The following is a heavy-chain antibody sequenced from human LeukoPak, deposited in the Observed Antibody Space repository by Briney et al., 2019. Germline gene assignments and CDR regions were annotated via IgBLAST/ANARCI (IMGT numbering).Heavy chain of an antibody. CDR2: ISGSGGST. J-gene: IGHJ2*01. CDR3: AKGKSGWYEFRYFDL. V-gene: IGHV3-23*01. D-gene: IGHD6-19*01. CDR1: GFTFSSYA. Sequence: GGSLRLSCAASGFTFSSYAMSWVRQAPGKGLEWVSAISGSGGSTYYADSVKGRFTISRDNSKNTLYLQMNSLRAEDTAVYYCAKGKSGWYEFRYFDLWGRGTLVTVSS.